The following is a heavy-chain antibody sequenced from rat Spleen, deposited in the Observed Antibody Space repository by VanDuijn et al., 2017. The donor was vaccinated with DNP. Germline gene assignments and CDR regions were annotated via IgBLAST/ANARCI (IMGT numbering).Heavy chain of an antibody. CDR3: ARDLIIRDTTSAMDV. V-gene: IGHV2-41*01. Sequence: QVQLKESGPGLVQPSRTLSLTCTVSGFSLTTYNVHWVRQPPGKGLEWMGVIWKNGATRYNSALKSRLSFSKATSKSQVFLNLNSLQAEDTATYYCARDLIIRDTTSAMDVWGQGTSVTVSS. D-gene: IGHD4-3*01. CDR1: GFSLTTYN. J-gene: IGHJ4*01. CDR2: IWKNGAT.